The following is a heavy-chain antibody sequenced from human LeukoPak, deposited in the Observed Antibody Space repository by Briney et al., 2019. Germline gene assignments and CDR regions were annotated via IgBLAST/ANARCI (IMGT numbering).Heavy chain of an antibody. CDR2: IKGDGTKM. CDR1: GFTFSEYW. J-gene: IGHJ4*02. CDR3: ARDGSCFDF. D-gene: IGHD6-19*01. V-gene: IGHV3-7*01. Sequence: PGGSLRLSCGASGFTFSEYWMTWVPQAPGRGPEGVANIKGDGTKMYYVDSVKGRFTISRDNDKNSLYLQMNNLRVEDTAVYHCARDGSCFDFWGQGALVTVSS.